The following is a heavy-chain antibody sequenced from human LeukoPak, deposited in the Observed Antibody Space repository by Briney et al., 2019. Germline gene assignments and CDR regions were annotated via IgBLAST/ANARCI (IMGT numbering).Heavy chain of an antibody. CDR3: ARDSSYDYYDSSGFNWFDP. CDR1: GGTFSSYA. J-gene: IGHJ5*02. CDR2: IIPIFGTA. D-gene: IGHD3-22*01. Sequence: ASVKVSCKASGGTFSSYAISWVRQAPGQGLEWMGGIIPIFGTANYAQKFQGRVTITADESTSTAYMELSSLRSEDTAVYYCARDSSYDYYDSSGFNWFDPWGQGTLVTVSS. V-gene: IGHV1-69*01.